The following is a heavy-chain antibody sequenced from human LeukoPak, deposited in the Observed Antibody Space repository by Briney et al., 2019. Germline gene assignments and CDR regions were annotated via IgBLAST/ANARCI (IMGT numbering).Heavy chain of an antibody. Sequence: GRSLRLSCAAAGLTFSANWMRWVRHAPRKGLELVTNIKKDGSEKYYVDSVKGRFTISRDNAKNSLYLQMNSLRAEDTAVYYCARWAVAAAGTIDYWGQGTLVTVSS. J-gene: IGHJ4*02. D-gene: IGHD6-13*01. CDR2: IKKDGSEK. CDR1: GLTFSANW. CDR3: ARWAVAAAGTIDY. V-gene: IGHV3-7*01.